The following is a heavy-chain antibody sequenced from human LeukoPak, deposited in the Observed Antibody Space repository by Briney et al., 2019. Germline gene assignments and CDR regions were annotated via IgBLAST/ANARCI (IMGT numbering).Heavy chain of an antibody. J-gene: IGHJ3*01. CDR3: AAEVGTVFVAFDV. V-gene: IGHV1-18*01. D-gene: IGHD1-26*01. CDR1: GYTFTSYG. Sequence: ASVKVSCKASGYTFTSYGISWVRQAPGQGLEWMGWVNTNNGNTNYAQKFQGRVSMTTDTSTSTAYLDLRSLRSDDTAVYFCAAEVGTVFVAFDVWGQGTMVTVSS. CDR2: VNTNNGNT.